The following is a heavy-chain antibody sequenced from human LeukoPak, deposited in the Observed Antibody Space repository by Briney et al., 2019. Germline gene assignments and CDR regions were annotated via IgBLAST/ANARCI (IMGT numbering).Heavy chain of an antibody. J-gene: IGHJ4*02. CDR3: ARGTQIDSSVYYAGHFDY. CDR1: GYTFTAYH. CDR2: INPNDGST. V-gene: IGHV1-46*01. Sequence: ASVKVSCEASGYTFTAYHMHWVRQAPGQGLEWMGIINPNDGSTNYAQRFQGRVTMTRDRSTSTVYMELSSLRSEDMAVYYYARGTQIDSSVYYAGHFDYWGQGTLVTVSS. D-gene: IGHD3-22*01.